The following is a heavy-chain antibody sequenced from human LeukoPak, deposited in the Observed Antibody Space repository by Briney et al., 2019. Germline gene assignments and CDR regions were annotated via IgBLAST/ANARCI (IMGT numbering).Heavy chain of an antibody. CDR2: IIPIFGTA. Sequence: ASVKVSCKASGGTISSYAISWVRQAPGQGLEWMGGIIPIFGTANYAQKFQGRVTITADESTSTAYMGLSSLRSEDTAVYYCASSLELEYSSSSGYYYYYMDVWGKGTTVTVSS. D-gene: IGHD6-6*01. CDR1: GGTISSYA. J-gene: IGHJ6*03. CDR3: ASSLELEYSSSSGYYYYYMDV. V-gene: IGHV1-69*13.